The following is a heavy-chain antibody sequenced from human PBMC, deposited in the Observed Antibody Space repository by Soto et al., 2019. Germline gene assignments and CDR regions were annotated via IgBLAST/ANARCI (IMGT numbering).Heavy chain of an antibody. CDR3: ATDLKGGIEFDY. D-gene: IGHD2-15*01. CDR1: GFTFSSYG. V-gene: IGHV3-33*03. CDR2: IWYDGSNK. J-gene: IGHJ4*02. Sequence: AGGSLRLSCAASGFTFSSYGMHWVRQAPGKGLEWVAVIWYDGSNKYYADSVKGRFTISRDNSKNTLYLQMNSLRAEDTAVYYCATDLKGGIEFDYWGQGTLVTVSS.